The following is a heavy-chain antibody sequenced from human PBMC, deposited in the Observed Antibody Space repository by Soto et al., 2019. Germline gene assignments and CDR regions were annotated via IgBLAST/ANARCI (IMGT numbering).Heavy chain of an antibody. CDR2: ISGSGGST. Sequence: ERSRRLPWAASGCTFSSYAMSWCRQALVKGLEWVSAISGSGGSTYYADSVKGRFTISRDNSKNTLYLQMNSLRAEDTAVYYCAKDQVLSGPYDYQDVWGKGTTVTVSS. J-gene: IGHJ6*04. V-gene: IGHV3-23*01. D-gene: IGHD5-12*01. CDR1: GCTFSSYA. CDR3: AKDQVLSGPYDYQDV.